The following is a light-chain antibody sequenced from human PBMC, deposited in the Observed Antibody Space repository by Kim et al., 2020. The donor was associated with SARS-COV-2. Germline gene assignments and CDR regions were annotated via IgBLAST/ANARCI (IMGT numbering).Light chain of an antibody. V-gene: IGKV1-39*01. CDR1: QSISSY. CDR3: QQSYSTPYT. CDR2: AAS. Sequence: SASVGDRVTSTCRASQSISSYLNWYQQKPGKAPKLLIYAASSLQSWVPSRFSGSGSGTDFTLTISSLQPEDFATYYCQQSYSTPYTFGQGTKLEI. J-gene: IGKJ2*01.